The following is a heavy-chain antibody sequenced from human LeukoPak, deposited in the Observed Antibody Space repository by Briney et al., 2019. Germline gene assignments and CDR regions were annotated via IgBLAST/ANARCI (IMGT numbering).Heavy chain of an antibody. Sequence: AASVKVSCKASGYTFTGYYMHWVRQAPGQGLEWMGWINPNSGGTNYAQKFQGRVTITRDTSASTAYMELSSLRSEDTAVYYCARDGAKAYYYDSSGYLDYWGQGTLVTVSS. CDR1: GYTFTGYY. V-gene: IGHV1-2*02. CDR2: INPNSGGT. D-gene: IGHD3-22*01. J-gene: IGHJ4*02. CDR3: ARDGAKAYYYDSSGYLDY.